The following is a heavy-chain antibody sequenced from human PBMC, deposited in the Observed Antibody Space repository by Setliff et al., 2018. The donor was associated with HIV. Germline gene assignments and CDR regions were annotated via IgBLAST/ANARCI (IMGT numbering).Heavy chain of an antibody. CDR3: ARDKAYYYDSSGSYDAFDI. CDR1: GYIFSVYH. V-gene: IGHV1-2*02. Sequence: GASVKVSCKAFGYIFSVYHMHWVRQTPGQGLEWVGWINPNNGDTKYAEKLQGRVTMTRDTSISTAYLELNRLKSDDTAVYYCARDKAYYYDSSGSYDAFDIWGQGTMVTVSS. J-gene: IGHJ3*02. D-gene: IGHD3-22*01. CDR2: INPNNGDT.